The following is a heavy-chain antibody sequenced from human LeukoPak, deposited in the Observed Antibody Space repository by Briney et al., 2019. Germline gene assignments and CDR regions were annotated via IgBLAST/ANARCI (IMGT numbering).Heavy chain of an antibody. CDR1: GFTFSSYG. V-gene: IGHV3-33*01. D-gene: IGHD6-19*01. CDR3: ARDRQWLVSYWFDP. CDR2: IRDDGSNK. Sequence: GGSLRLSCAASGFTFSSYGMHWVRPAAGKGLEWEAVIRDDGSNKYYADSVKGRFTISRDNSKNTLYLQVDSLRAEDTAVYYCARDRQWLVSYWFDPWGQGTLVTVSS. J-gene: IGHJ5*02.